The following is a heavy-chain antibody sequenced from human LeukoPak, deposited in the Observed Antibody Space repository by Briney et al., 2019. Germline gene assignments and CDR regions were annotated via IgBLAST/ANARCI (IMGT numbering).Heavy chain of an antibody. Sequence: SGGSLRLSCAASGFTFSDYYMSWIRQAPGKGLEWVSYISSSSSYTNYADSVKGRFTISRDNAKNSLYLQMNSLRAEDTAVYYCARVVPPNWYFDLRGRGTLVTVSS. CDR2: ISSSSSYT. V-gene: IGHV3-11*05. D-gene: IGHD1-26*01. CDR3: ARVVPPNWYFDL. J-gene: IGHJ2*01. CDR1: GFTFSDYY.